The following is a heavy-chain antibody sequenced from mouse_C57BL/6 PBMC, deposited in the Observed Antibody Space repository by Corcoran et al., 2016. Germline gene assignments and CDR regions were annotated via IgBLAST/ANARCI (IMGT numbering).Heavy chain of an antibody. CDR2: IYPRSGNT. CDR1: GYTFTSYG. Sequence: QVQLQQSGAELARPGASVKLSCKASGYTFTSYGISWVKQRTGQDLEWIGEIYPRSGNTYYNEKFKGKATLTADKSSSTAYMELRSLTSEDSAVYFCARAYGSSYYAMDYWGQGTSVTVSS. V-gene: IGHV1-81*01. CDR3: ARAYGSSYYAMDY. J-gene: IGHJ4*01. D-gene: IGHD1-1*01.